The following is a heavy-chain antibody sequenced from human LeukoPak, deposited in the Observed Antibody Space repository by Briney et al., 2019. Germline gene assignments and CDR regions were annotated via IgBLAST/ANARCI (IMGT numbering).Heavy chain of an antibody. J-gene: IGHJ6*03. CDR3: ARHNYDFWSVYMDV. CDR2: IKQDGSEK. V-gene: IGHV3-7*01. Sequence: GGSLRLSCAGSGFSFSSYGMLWVRQAPGKGLEWQANIKQDGSEKYYVDSVKGRFTISRDNAKNSLYLQMNSLRAEDTAVYYCARHNYDFWSVYMDVWGKGTTVTVSS. D-gene: IGHD3-3*01. CDR1: GFSFSSYG.